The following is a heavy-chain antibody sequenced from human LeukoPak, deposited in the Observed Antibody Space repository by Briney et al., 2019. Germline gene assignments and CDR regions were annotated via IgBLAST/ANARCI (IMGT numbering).Heavy chain of an antibody. V-gene: IGHV3-48*02. J-gene: IGHJ4*02. CDR3: SRRFDC. Sequence: GGSLRLSCAASGFTVSSNYMSWVRQAPGKGLEWVSYIDGSGDTIYYADSVKSRFTISRDNAKNSLDLQMNSLRDEDTAVYYCSRRFDCWGQGTLVTVSS. CDR2: IDGSGDTI. CDR1: GFTVSSNY.